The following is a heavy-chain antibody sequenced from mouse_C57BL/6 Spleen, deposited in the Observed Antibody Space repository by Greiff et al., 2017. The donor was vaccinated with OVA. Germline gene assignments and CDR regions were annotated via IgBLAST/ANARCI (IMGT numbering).Heavy chain of an antibody. CDR2: INPNNGGT. CDR3: ARDYGSRYMDY. V-gene: IGHV1-26*01. CDR1: GYTFTDYY. D-gene: IGHD1-1*01. Sequence: VQLQQSGPELVKPGASVKISCKASGYTFTDYYMNWVKQSHGKSLEWIGDINPNNGGTSYNQKFKGKATLTVDKSSSTAYMELRSLTSEDSADYYCARDYGSRYMDYWGQGTTLTVSS. J-gene: IGHJ2*01.